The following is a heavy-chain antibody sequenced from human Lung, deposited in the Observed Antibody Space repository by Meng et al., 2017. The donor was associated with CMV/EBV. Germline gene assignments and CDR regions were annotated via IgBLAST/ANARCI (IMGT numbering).Heavy chain of an antibody. Sequence: ASXXVSXKASGYTLTNYYIHWVRQAPGQGLEWMGIIIPSDNTTIYAQKFQGRVTMTRDTSTSTVYMELSSLRSDDTALYSCARDLGYRSSWYLPYYFDCWXQGTXVTVSS. CDR1: GYTLTNYY. CDR2: IIPSDNTT. V-gene: IGHV1-46*01. D-gene: IGHD6-13*01. CDR3: ARDLGYRSSWYLPYYFDC. J-gene: IGHJ4*02.